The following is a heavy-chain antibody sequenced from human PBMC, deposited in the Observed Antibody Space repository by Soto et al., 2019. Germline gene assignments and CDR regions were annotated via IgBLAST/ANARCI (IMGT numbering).Heavy chain of an antibody. D-gene: IGHD4-17*01. CDR2: ISAYNGNT. V-gene: IGHV1-18*01. CDR1: GYTFTIYC. CDR3: AISTVVIPPPSYSAMDL. J-gene: IGHJ6*01. Sequence: ASVKVSCKASGYTFTIYCISWVRQAPGQGLEWMGWISAYNGNTNYAQKLQGRVTMTTDTSTSTAYMELRSLRSDDTAVYYCAISTVVIPPPSYSAMDLWTQVSPVTV.